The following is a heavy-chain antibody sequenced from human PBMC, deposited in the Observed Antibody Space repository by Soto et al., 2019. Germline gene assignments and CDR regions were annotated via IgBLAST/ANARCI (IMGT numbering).Heavy chain of an antibody. Sequence: ASVKVSCKASGYTFTGYSMHWVRQAPGQGLEWMGWINPNSGGTNYAQKFQGWVTMTRDTSISTAYMELSRLRSDDTAVYYCARSSAAPNGDAFDIWGQGTMVTVSS. CDR3: ARSSAAPNGDAFDI. J-gene: IGHJ3*02. CDR2: INPNSGGT. CDR1: GYTFTGYS. V-gene: IGHV1-2*04. D-gene: IGHD2-2*01.